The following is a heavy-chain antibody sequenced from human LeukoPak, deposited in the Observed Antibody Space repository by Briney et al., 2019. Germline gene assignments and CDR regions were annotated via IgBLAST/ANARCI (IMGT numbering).Heavy chain of an antibody. CDR3: ARVDGSGSSSL. Sequence: SETLSLTCTVSGGSITNYYWTWIRQPPGKELEWIGFIYYSGSTNYSPSLKSRVTISVDTSKNQFSLKLSSVTAADTAVYYCARVDGSGSSSLWGQGTLVTVSS. CDR2: IYYSGST. CDR1: GGSITNYY. V-gene: IGHV4-59*01. D-gene: IGHD3-10*01. J-gene: IGHJ4*02.